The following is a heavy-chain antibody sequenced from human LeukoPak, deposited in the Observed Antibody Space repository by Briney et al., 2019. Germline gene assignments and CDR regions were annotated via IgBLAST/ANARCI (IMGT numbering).Heavy chain of an antibody. J-gene: IGHJ3*02. CDR1: GGSISSYY. D-gene: IGHD2-2*01. V-gene: IGHV4-59*01. CDR2: IYYSGST. CDR3: AREGVVVPAAIGAFDI. Sequence: SETLSLTCTVSGGSISSYYWSWIRQPPGKGLEWIGYIYYSGSTNYNPSLKSRVTISVDTSKNQFSLKLSSVTAADTAVYYCAREGVVVPAAIGAFDIWGQGTMVTVSS.